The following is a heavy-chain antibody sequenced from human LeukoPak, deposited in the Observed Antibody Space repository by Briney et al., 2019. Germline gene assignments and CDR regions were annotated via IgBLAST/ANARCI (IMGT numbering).Heavy chain of an antibody. Sequence: GGSLRLSCATSGFTFSTYWMTWVRQAPGKGLEWVANIKQDGSEKNYVDSVRGRFTISRDNAKNSLYLQMNSLRAEDTAVYYCATEGGFCSGASCYFYFDYWGQGTLVTVSS. V-gene: IGHV3-7*05. CDR1: GFTFSTYW. D-gene: IGHD2-15*01. CDR2: IKQDGSEK. J-gene: IGHJ4*02. CDR3: ATEGGFCSGASCYFYFDY.